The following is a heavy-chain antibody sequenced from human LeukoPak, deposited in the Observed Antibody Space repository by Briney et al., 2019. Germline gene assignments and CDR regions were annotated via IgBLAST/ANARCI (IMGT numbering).Heavy chain of an antibody. J-gene: IGHJ4*02. CDR1: GVAFDSHG. V-gene: IGHV3-33*03. D-gene: IGHD6-13*01. Sequence: GGSLRLSCAASGVAFDSHGMHWVRQTPGKGLEWVAVIWYDGSNKDYADSVKGRFTISRDNAKNTVYLQMNSLRAEDTAVYYCASLGYNSWYAFDYWGQGTLVTVSS. CDR3: ASLGYNSWYAFDY. CDR2: IWYDGSNK.